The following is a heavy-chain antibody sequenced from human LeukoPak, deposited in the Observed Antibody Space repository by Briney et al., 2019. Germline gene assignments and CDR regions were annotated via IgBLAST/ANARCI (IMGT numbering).Heavy chain of an antibody. CDR2: IYHSGST. V-gene: IGHV4-4*02. D-gene: IGHD3-22*01. J-gene: IGHJ4*02. CDR1: GGSISRNNW. CDR3: ARVVTDSSGYYNDY. Sequence: SETLSLTCAVSGGSISRNNWWSWVRQPPGKGLEWIGYIYHSGSTYYNPSLKSRVTISVDRSKNQFSLKLSSVTAADTAVYYCARVVTDSSGYYNDYWGQGTLVTVSS.